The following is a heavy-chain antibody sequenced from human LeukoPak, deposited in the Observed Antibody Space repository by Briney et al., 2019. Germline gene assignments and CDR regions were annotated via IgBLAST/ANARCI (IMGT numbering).Heavy chain of an antibody. V-gene: IGHV4-4*02. D-gene: IGHD6-13*01. Sequence: PSETLSLTCAVSGASISTSYWWSWVRQSPGKGLGWIGEIYHSGGINHNPSLKSRVTISVDKSKNQFSLRLSSVTAADTAVYYCARVARSDSSSWYPYFDYWGQGTLVTVSS. CDR3: ARVARSDSSSWYPYFDY. CDR2: IYHSGGI. CDR1: GASISTSYW. J-gene: IGHJ4*02.